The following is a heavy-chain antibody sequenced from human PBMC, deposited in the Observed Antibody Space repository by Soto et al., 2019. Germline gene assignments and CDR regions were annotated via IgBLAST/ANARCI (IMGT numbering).Heavy chain of an antibody. J-gene: IGHJ4*02. CDR3: AKLGNPDYDSSGYYYVEDY. Sequence: QVQLVESGGGVVQPGRSLRLSCAASGFTFSSYGMHWVRQAPGKGLEWVAVISYDGSNKYYADSVKGRFTISRDNSKNTLYLQMNSLRAEDTAVSYCAKLGNPDYDSSGYYYVEDYWGQGTLVTVSS. D-gene: IGHD3-22*01. V-gene: IGHV3-30*18. CDR1: GFTFSSYG. CDR2: ISYDGSNK.